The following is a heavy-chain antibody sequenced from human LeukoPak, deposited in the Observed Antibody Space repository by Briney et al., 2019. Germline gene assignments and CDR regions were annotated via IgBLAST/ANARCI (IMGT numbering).Heavy chain of an antibody. Sequence: GGSLRLSCAASGFTFSSYSMNWVRQAPGKGLEWVSSISSSSSYIYYADSVKGRFTISRDNAKNSLYLQMNSLRAEDTAVYYCARELGIRSYFDYWGQGTLVTVSS. J-gene: IGHJ4*02. CDR2: ISSSSSYI. CDR1: GFTFSSYS. CDR3: ARELGIRSYFDY. V-gene: IGHV3-21*01. D-gene: IGHD7-27*01.